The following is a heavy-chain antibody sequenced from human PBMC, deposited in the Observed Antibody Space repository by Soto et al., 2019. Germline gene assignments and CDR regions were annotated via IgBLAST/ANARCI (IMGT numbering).Heavy chain of an antibody. CDR2: ISGSGGGT. CDR1: GFTFYRYA. J-gene: IGHJ6*03. Sequence: EVQLLESGGDLVQPGGSLRLSCSASGFTFYRYAMTWVRQAPGKGLEWVSAISGSGGGTYYAASVKGRFTISRDNSKNTLNLQMNSLRAEDTAVYHCAKGGDYGDPRSDFYYYYYMDVWGKGTTVTVSS. D-gene: IGHD4-17*01. V-gene: IGHV3-23*01. CDR3: AKGGDYGDPRSDFYYYYYMDV.